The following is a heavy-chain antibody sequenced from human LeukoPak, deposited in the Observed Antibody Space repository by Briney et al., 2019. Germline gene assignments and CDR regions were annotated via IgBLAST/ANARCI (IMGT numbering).Heavy chain of an antibody. Sequence: SETLSLTCAVSGYSIRSGYYWGWIRQPPGKGLEWIGSIYHSGSTYYNPSLKSRVTISVDTSKNQFSLNLSSVTAADTAVYYCAREIRYCSSTSCYGGYGMDVWGKGTTVTVSS. CDR2: IYHSGST. J-gene: IGHJ6*04. CDR1: GYSIRSGYY. CDR3: AREIRYCSSTSCYGGYGMDV. D-gene: IGHD2-2*01. V-gene: IGHV4-38-2*01.